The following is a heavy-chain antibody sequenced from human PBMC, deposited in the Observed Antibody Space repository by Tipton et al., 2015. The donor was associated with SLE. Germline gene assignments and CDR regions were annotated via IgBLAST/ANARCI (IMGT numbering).Heavy chain of an antibody. CDR3: ARFRYYDLLYYFDY. D-gene: IGHD3-3*01. CDR1: GYSISSDYY. J-gene: IGHJ4*02. CDR2: IYYSGST. Sequence: LRLSCTVSGYSISSDYYWGWIRQPPGKGLEWIGSIYYSGSTYYNPSLKSRVTISVDTSKNQFSLKLSSVTAADTAVYYCARFRYYDLLYYFDYWGQGTLVTASS. V-gene: IGHV4-38-2*02.